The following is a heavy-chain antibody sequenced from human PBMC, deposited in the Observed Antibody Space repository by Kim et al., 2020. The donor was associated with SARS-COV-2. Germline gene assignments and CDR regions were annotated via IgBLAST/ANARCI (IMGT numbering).Heavy chain of an antibody. V-gene: IGHV1-69*04. CDR1: GGTFSSYA. CDR3: ARELDESSGWYYYYYGMDV. Sequence: SVKVSCKASGGTFSSYAISWVRQAPGQGLEWMGRIIPILGIENYAQKFQGRVTLTADKSTSTAYMELSSLRYEDTAVYYCARELDESSGWYYYYYGMDVWGQGTTVTVSS. D-gene: IGHD6-19*01. CDR2: IIPILGIE. J-gene: IGHJ6*02.